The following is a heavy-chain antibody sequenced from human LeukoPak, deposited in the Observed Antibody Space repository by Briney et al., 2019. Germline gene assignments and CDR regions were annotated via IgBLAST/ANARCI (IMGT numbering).Heavy chain of an antibody. Sequence: SGGTLRLSCAASGFIFSDYGMSWVRQAPGKGLEWVSAVSGSGGNTFYADSVKGRFTISRDNSKNTLYLQMNSLRAEDTAVYYCARLHEANDYLDPWGQGTLVTVSS. D-gene: IGHD4-11*01. V-gene: IGHV3-23*01. J-gene: IGHJ5*02. CDR3: ARLHEANDYLDP. CDR1: GFIFSDYG. CDR2: VSGSGGNT.